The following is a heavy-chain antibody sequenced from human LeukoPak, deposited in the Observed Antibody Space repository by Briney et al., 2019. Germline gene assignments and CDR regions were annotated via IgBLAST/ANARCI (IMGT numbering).Heavy chain of an antibody. D-gene: IGHD6-19*01. CDR1: GGSISSSSYY. CDR3: ASSSGWYGGIKDY. V-gene: IGHV4-39*01. CDR2: IYYSGST. Sequence: PSETLSLTCTVSGGSISSSSYYWGWIRQPPGQGLEWIGSIYYSGSTYYNPSLKSRVTISVDTSKNQFSLKLSSVTAADTAVYYCASSSGWYGGIKDYWGQGTLVTVSS. J-gene: IGHJ4*02.